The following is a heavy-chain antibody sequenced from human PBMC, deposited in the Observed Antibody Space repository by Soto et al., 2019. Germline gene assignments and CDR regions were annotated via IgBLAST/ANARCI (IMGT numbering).Heavy chain of an antibody. CDR3: AGRRQVINDYYGLAD. V-gene: IGHV3-13*01. J-gene: IGHJ6*02. D-gene: IGHD2-21*01. Sequence: EVQLVESGGGLVQPGGSLSLSCAASGFTFSDYEMHWVRQVAGRGLEWVSGIGPAGDTNYLGSVRGRFTIARDNAKNSVYLQMNSLRAEDTAVYYCAGRRQVINDYYGLADWGQGTTVIVSS. CDR1: GFTFSDYE. CDR2: IGPAGDT.